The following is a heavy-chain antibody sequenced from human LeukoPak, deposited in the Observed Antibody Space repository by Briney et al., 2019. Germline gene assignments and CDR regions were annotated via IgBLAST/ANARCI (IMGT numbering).Heavy chain of an antibody. D-gene: IGHD3-22*01. Sequence: SETLSLTCTVSGYSISSAYYWGWIRQPPGKGLEWIGSMYHTGSSYYNPSLKSRVTISVDTSKNQFSLKLSSVTAADTAVYYCASYGDYYDSSGHSQYFDSWGQGTLVTVSS. CDR2: MYHTGSS. V-gene: IGHV4-38-2*02. J-gene: IGHJ4*02. CDR1: GYSISSAYY. CDR3: ASYGDYYDSSGHSQYFDS.